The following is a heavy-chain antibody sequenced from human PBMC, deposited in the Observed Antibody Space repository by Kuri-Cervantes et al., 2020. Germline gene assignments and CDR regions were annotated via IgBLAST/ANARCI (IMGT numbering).Heavy chain of an antibody. J-gene: IGHJ5*02. CDR1: GGSFSGYS. CDR3: ARGVLADLMITFGGVIVGWFDP. CDR2: INHSGST. D-gene: IGHD3-16*02. Sequence: SETLSLTCAVSGGSFSGYSWTWGLEWIGEINHSGSTNYNPSLKSRVTISVDTSKNQFSLKLSSVTAADTAVYYCARGVLADLMITFGGVIVGWFDPWGQGTLVTVSS. V-gene: IGHV4-34*01.